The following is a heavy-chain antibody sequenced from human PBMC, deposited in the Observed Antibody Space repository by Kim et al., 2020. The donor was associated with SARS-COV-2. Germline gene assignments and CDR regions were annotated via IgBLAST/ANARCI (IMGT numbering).Heavy chain of an antibody. V-gene: IGHV3-23*01. D-gene: IGHD3-22*01. J-gene: IGHJ4*02. Sequence: SRKGRLTISRDNSKNNMYLQMDSLRAEDTALYYCAKRMLSSSGNYYFDYWGQGTLVTVSS. CDR3: AKRMLSSSGNYYFDY.